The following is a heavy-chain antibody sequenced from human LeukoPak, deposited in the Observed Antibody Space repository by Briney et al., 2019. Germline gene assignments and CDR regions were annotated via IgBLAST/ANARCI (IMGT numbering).Heavy chain of an antibody. V-gene: IGHV4-30-2*01. CDR1: GGSISSGGYY. CDR3: ARDHPSGYYFDY. J-gene: IGHJ4*02. D-gene: IGHD5-12*01. Sequence: SETLSLTCTVSGGSISSGGYYWSWIRQHPGKGLEWIGYIYHSGSTYYNPSLKSRVTISVDRSKNQFSLKLSSVTAADTAVYYCARDHPSGYYFDYWGQGTLVTVSS. CDR2: IYHSGST.